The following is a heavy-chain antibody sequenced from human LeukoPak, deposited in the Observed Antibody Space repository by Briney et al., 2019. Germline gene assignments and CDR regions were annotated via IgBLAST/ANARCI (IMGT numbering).Heavy chain of an antibody. D-gene: IGHD3-10*01. CDR2: ISWNSGSI. V-gene: IGHV3-9*01. J-gene: IGHJ4*02. CDR3: AKDYDDGSGNYYGFSFDY. Sequence: PGRSLRLSCAASGFTFDDYAMHWVRQAPGKGLEWVSGISWNSGSIGYADSVKGRFTISRDNAKNSLYLQMNSMRAEDTALYYCAKDYDDGSGNYYGFSFDYWGQGTLVTVSS. CDR1: GFTFDDYA.